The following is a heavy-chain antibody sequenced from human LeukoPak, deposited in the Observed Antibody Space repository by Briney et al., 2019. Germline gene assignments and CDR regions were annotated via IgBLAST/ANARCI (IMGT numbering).Heavy chain of an antibody. J-gene: IGHJ4*02. Sequence: GGSLRLSCAASGFTFSSYAMSWVRQAPGKGLEWVSGISNSGGSRYYAYSVKGRFTISRDNSKNTLYLQMNSLRAEDTAVYYCAKDRGYDYNLYYFDYWGQGTLVTVSS. CDR2: ISNSGGSR. CDR1: GFTFSSYA. D-gene: IGHD3-22*01. V-gene: IGHV3-23*01. CDR3: AKDRGYDYNLYYFDY.